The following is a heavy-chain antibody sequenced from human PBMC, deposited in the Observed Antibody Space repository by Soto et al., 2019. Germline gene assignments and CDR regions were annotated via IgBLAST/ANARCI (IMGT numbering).Heavy chain of an antibody. J-gene: IGHJ5*02. CDR3: ARLHITILGAPESWFDP. CDR2: IFYTGST. Sequence: SETLSLTCTVSGGSITNYYWNWIRQAPGKGLEWIGYIFYTGSTNYNPSLKSRVTISVDTSKNQFSLKLSSVTAADTAVYYCARLHITILGAPESWFDPWGQGTLVTVSS. CDR1: GGSITNYY. D-gene: IGHD3-3*01. V-gene: IGHV4-59*08.